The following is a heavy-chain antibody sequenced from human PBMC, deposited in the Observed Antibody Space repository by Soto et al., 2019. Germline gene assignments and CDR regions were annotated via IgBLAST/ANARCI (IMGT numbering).Heavy chain of an antibody. D-gene: IGHD6-6*01. Sequence: PSETLSLTCTVSGGSISSGGYYWSWIRQHPGKGLEWIGYIYYSGSTYYNPSLKSRVTISVDTSKNQFSLKLSSVTAADTAVYYCARSVASAARPGRWFDPWGQGTLVTVSS. J-gene: IGHJ5*02. CDR1: GGSISSGGYY. CDR2: IYYSGST. V-gene: IGHV4-31*03. CDR3: ARSVASAARPGRWFDP.